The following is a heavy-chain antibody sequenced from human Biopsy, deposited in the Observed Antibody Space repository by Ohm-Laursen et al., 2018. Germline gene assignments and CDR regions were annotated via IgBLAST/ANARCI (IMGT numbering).Heavy chain of an antibody. CDR2: ISHTGYT. Sequence: SQTLSLTCPVSGGSFTGHYWTWIRQPPGKGLEWIGHISHTGYTSYKSSLKSRVTISLDASRKHFSQRLTSLAAADTAVYYCARGSNEYGGLYFPHWGQGTLVTVSS. J-gene: IGHJ1*01. D-gene: IGHD4-23*01. CDR3: ARGSNEYGGLYFPH. V-gene: IGHV4-59*11. CDR1: GGSFTGHY.